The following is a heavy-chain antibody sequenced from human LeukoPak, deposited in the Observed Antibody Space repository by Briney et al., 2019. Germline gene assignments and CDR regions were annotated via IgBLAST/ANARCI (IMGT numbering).Heavy chain of an antibody. V-gene: IGHV3-48*02. J-gene: IGHJ4*02. CDR1: GFTFSSSS. CDR2: ISGGSSTI. CDR3: ARDYGYSSSFDY. Sequence: GGSLRLSCAAFGFTFSSSSMNWVRQAPGKGLEWVSYISGGSSTIHYADSVKGRFTISRDNAKNSLYLQMNSLRDEDTALYYCARDYGYSSSFDYWGQGTLVTVSS. D-gene: IGHD6-13*01.